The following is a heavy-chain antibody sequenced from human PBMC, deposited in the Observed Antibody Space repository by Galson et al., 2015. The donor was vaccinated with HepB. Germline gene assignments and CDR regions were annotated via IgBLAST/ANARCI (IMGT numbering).Heavy chain of an antibody. CDR2: TYYRSKWYN. D-gene: IGHD6-6*01. CDR1: GDSVSSNSAA. Sequence: CAISGDSVSSNSAAWNWIRQSPSRGLEWLGRTYYRSKWYNDYAVSVKSRITINPDTSKNQFSLQLTSVTPEDTAMYYCARVIAARYDYWGQGTLVTVSS. V-gene: IGHV6-1*01. J-gene: IGHJ4*02. CDR3: ARVIAARYDY.